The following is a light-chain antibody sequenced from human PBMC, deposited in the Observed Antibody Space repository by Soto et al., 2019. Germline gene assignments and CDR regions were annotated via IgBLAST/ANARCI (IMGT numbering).Light chain of an antibody. Sequence: NFMLTQPHSVSESPGKTVTLSCTGSSGSIASNYVQWYQQRPGSAPTVVIYADDQRPSGVPDRFSGSIDRSSNSASLTISGLKTEDEADYYCQSFDSINVVFGGGTKLTVL. CDR3: QSFDSINVV. J-gene: IGLJ2*01. CDR1: SGSIASNY. V-gene: IGLV6-57*02. CDR2: ADD.